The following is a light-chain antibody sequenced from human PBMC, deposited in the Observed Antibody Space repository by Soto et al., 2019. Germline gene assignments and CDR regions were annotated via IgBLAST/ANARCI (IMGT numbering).Light chain of an antibody. CDR3: SQYRT. CDR1: QSVSRR. J-gene: IGKJ1*01. V-gene: IGKV3D-15*01. Sequence: MNHSPFTXSLHARSRAHLSCRASQSVSRRLAWYKKRPGXXPRLLISGESMRGSGVPARFSGSGSATELTFTISSLQHEEFDVFECSQYRTFGEGTNVDI. CDR2: GES.